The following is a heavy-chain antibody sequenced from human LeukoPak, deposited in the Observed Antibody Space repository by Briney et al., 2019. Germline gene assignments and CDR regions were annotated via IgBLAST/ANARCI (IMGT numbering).Heavy chain of an antibody. Sequence: GGSLRLSCAASGFAVNYHYMSWVRQAPGKGLEWVSVFYSGGSTYSADSVKGRFSISRDTSKNTVYLQMNSLTTEDTAVYYCARGSGQAPYYTDSSGYDYWGQGTLVTVSS. D-gene: IGHD3-22*01. J-gene: IGHJ4*02. V-gene: IGHV3-66*02. CDR2: FYSGGST. CDR1: GFAVNYHY. CDR3: ARGSGQAPYYTDSSGYDY.